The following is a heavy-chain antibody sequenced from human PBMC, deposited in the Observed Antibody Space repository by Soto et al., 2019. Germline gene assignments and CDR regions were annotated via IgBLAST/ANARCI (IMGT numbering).Heavy chain of an antibody. CDR1: GYTFTSYA. Sequence: QVQLVQSGAEVKKPGASVKVSCKASGYTFTSYAMHWVRQAPGQRLEWMGWINAGNGNTKYSQKFQGRVTITRDTSASTAYMELSSLRSEDTAVYDCARTITIFGVVQSPFHPWGQGTLVTVSS. V-gene: IGHV1-3*01. CDR2: INAGNGNT. CDR3: ARTITIFGVVQSPFHP. J-gene: IGHJ5*02. D-gene: IGHD3-3*01.